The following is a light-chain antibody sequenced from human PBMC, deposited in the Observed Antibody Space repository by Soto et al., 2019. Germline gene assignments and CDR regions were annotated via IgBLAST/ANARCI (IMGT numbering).Light chain of an antibody. CDR1: QGISSY. CDR3: QQYYSYPQT. V-gene: IGKV1-8*01. J-gene: IGKJ1*01. Sequence: AIRMTQSPSSFSASTGDRVTITCRASQGISSYLAWYQQKPGKAPKLLIYAASTLQSGVPSRFSGSGSGTDFTLTISGGQAEDGATYDCQQYYSYPQTFGQGTKVEIK. CDR2: AAS.